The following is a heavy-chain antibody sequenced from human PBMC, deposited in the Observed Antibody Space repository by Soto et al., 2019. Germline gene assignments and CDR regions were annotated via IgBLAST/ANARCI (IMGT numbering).Heavy chain of an antibody. V-gene: IGHV1-69*13. CDR1: GGTFSSYA. CDR2: IIPIFGTA. D-gene: IGHD1-1*01. J-gene: IGHJ4*02. Sequence: ASVKVSCKASGGTFSSYAISCVRQAPGQGLEWMGGIIPIFGTANYAQKFQGRVTITADESTSTAYMELSSLRSEDTAVYYCARDSKKDRSRSLLLEFDYWGQGTLVTVSS. CDR3: ARDSKKDRSRSLLLEFDY.